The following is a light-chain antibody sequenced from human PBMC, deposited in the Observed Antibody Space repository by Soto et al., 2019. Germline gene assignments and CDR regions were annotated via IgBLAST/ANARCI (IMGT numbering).Light chain of an antibody. CDR2: STN. Sequence: QTVVTQEPSFSVSPGGTVTLTCGLTSGSVSTGYHPSWYQQTPGQAPRTLIYSTNTRSSGVPDRFSGSILGNNAALTIAGAHADDESDYYCVLYMGGGSYVFGTGTKLTVL. V-gene: IGLV8-61*01. CDR3: VLYMGGGSYV. J-gene: IGLJ1*01. CDR1: SGSVSTGYH.